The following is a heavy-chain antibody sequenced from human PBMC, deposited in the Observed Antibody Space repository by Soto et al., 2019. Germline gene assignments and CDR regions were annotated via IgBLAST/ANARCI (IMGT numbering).Heavy chain of an antibody. Sequence: SETLSLTCTVSGGSMRNYFWTWIRQPPGKGLEWIGYIHYSGTTSFFPSYNPSLRSRVTISEDTSKNQFSLKLLSVTTADTAVYFCAAGEASSRNLAPYYLGFWGQGTLVTVSS. CDR3: AAGEASSRNLAPYYLGF. CDR1: GGSMRNYF. CDR2: IHYSGTT. J-gene: IGHJ4*02. V-gene: IGHV4-59*01. D-gene: IGHD6-13*01.